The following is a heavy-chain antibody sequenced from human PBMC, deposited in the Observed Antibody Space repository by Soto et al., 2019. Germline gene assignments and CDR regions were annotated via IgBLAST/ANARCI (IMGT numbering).Heavy chain of an antibody. CDR3: ARDRFSMRFGVVTTMDV. CDR2: ISAYNGNT. J-gene: IGHJ6*03. D-gene: IGHD3-3*01. Sequence: SVKVSCKASGYTFTSYGISWVRQAPEQGLEWMGWISAYNGNTNYAQKLQGRVTMTTDTSTSTAYMELRSLRSDDTAVYYCARDRFSMRFGVVTTMDVWGKGTTVTVSS. V-gene: IGHV1-18*01. CDR1: GYTFTSYG.